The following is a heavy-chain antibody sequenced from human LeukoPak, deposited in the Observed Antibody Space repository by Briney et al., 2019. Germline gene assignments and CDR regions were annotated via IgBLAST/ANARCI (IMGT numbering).Heavy chain of an antibody. D-gene: IGHD3-10*01. V-gene: IGHV1-8*02. CDR1: GYTFTSYD. CDR2: MNPNSGNT. Sequence: GASVKVSCTASGYTFTSYDINWVRQATGQGLEWMGWMNPNSGNTGYAQKFQGRVTMTRNTSISTAYMELSSLRSEDTAVYYCAREGEWFGELSYYYYGMDVWGQGTTVTVSS. CDR3: AREGEWFGELSYYYYGMDV. J-gene: IGHJ6*02.